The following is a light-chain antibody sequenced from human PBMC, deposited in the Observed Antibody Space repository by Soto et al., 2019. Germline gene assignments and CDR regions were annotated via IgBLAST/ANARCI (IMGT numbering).Light chain of an antibody. CDR1: QGLSGN. V-gene: IGKV3-15*01. Sequence: EIVMRQSPATLSVSPGERATLSCRASQGLSGNLAWYQQKPGPAPRLLIYGASTRATGIPARFSRSGSGTEFTLTISSLQSEDFAVYYCQHYNNWPYTFGQGTKLEI. CDR2: GAS. CDR3: QHYNNWPYT. J-gene: IGKJ2*01.